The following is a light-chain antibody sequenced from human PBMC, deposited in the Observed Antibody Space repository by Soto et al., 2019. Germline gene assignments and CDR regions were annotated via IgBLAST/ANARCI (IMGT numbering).Light chain of an antibody. CDR2: DVS. V-gene: IGLV2-14*01. CDR3: SSYTSSSTLVV. Sequence: HSALTQPASVSGSPGQSINISCTGTSSDVGGYNYVSWYQQHPGKASKLMIYDVSNRPSGVSNRCSGSKSGNTASLTISGLQAEDEADYYCSSYTSSSTLVVFGGGTKVTVL. J-gene: IGLJ2*01. CDR1: SSDVGGYNY.